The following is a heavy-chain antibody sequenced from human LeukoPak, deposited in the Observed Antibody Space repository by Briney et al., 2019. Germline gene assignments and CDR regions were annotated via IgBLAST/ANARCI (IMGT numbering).Heavy chain of an antibody. J-gene: IGHJ4*02. D-gene: IGHD2-2*02. CDR2: LYHSGST. V-gene: IGHV4-30-2*01. CDR1: GGSISSGGYY. Sequence: SQTLSLTCTVSGGSISSGGYYWSWIRPPPGKGLEWIGYLYHSGSTYYNPSLKSRVTISVDRSKNQFSLKLSSVTAADTAVYYCASSIVVVPAAIEGYFDYWGQGTLVTVSS. CDR3: ASSIVVVPAAIEGYFDY.